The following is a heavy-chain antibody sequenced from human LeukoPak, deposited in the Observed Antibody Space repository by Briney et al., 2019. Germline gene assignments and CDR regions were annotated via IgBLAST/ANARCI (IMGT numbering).Heavy chain of an antibody. CDR3: ARDQGGAIQLWLLGPADYYGMDV. Sequence: PGGSLRLSCAASGXTFSSYGVHWVRQAPGKGLEWVAVIWYDGSNKYYADSVKGRFTISRDNSKNTLYLQMNSLRAEDTAVYYCARDQGGAIQLWLLGPADYYGMDVWGQGTTFTVSS. CDR1: GXTFSSYG. CDR2: IWYDGSNK. J-gene: IGHJ6*02. D-gene: IGHD5-18*01. V-gene: IGHV3-33*01.